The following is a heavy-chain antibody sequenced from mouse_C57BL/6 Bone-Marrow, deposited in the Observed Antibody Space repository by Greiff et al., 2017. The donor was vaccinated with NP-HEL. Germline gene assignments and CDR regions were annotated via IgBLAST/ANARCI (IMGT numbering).Heavy chain of an antibody. CDR3: AILSTTVVAHFDY. J-gene: IGHJ2*01. CDR1: GYTFTSYW. V-gene: IGHV1-64*01. D-gene: IGHD1-1*01. Sequence: QVQLQQPGAELVKPGASVKLSCKASGYTFTSYWMHWVKQRPGQGLEWIGMIHPNSGSTNYNEKFKSKATLTVDKSSSTAYMQLSILTSEDSAVYYCAILSTTVVAHFDYWGKGTTLTVSS. CDR2: IHPNSGST.